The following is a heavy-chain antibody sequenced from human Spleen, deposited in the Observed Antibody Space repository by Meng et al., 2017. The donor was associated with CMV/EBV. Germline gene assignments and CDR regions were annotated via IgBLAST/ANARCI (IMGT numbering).Heavy chain of an antibody. CDR2: IFHSRST. D-gene: IGHD5-12*01. J-gene: IGHJ4*02. Sequence: GGSISSGGYYWSWIRQHPGKGLEWIGYIFHSRSTNYNPSLKSRITISVDTSKNQFSLQLSSVTAADTAVYYCARGGGYSGYDAPFDYWGQGTLVTVSS. V-gene: IGHV4-31*02. CDR3: ARGGGYSGYDAPFDY. CDR1: GGSISSGGYY.